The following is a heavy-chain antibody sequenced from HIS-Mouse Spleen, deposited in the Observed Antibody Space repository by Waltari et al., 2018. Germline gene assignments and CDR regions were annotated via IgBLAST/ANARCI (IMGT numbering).Heavy chain of an antibody. CDR3: ARIAEGYSSGWYAFDY. D-gene: IGHD6-19*01. CDR1: GFSLSTSCMC. CDR2: IDWDDDK. Sequence: QVTLRESGPALVKPTQTLTLTCTFSGFSLSTSCMCVIWLRQPPGKALEWLARIDWDDDKYYSTSLKTRLTISKDTSKNQVVLTMTNMDPVDTATYYCARIAEGYSSGWYAFDYWGQGTLVTVSS. J-gene: IGHJ4*02. V-gene: IGHV2-70*15.